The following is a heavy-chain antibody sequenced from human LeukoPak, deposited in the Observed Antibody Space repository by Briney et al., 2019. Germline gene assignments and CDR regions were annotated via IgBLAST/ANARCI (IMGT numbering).Heavy chain of an antibody. CDR3: ARGRAIGYYDFWSGYFSLDWFDP. D-gene: IGHD3-3*01. J-gene: IGHJ5*02. CDR2: INPNSGGT. CDR1: GYTFTGYY. Sequence: ASVKVSCKASGYTFTGYYMHWVRQAPGQGLEWMGWINPNSGGTNYAQKFQGRVTMTRDTSISTAYMELSRLRSDDTAVYYCARGRAIGYYDFWSGYFSLDWFDPWGQGTLVTVSS. V-gene: IGHV1-2*02.